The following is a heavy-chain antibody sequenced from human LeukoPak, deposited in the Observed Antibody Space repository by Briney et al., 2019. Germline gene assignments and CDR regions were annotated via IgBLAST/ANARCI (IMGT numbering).Heavy chain of an antibody. CDR2: IYSGGST. Sequence: GGSLRLSCAASGFTVSSNYMSWVRQAPGKGPEWVSVIYSGGSTYYADSVKGRFTISRDNSKNTLYLQMNSLRAEDTAVYYCARASSSWPYYYYYMDVWGKGTTVTVSS. CDR1: GFTVSSNY. J-gene: IGHJ6*03. D-gene: IGHD6-13*01. V-gene: IGHV3-53*01. CDR3: ARASSSWPYYYYYMDV.